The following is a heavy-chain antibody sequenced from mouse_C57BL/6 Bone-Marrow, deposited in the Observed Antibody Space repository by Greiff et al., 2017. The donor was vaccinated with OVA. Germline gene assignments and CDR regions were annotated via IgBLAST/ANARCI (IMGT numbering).Heavy chain of an antibody. V-gene: IGHV5-16*01. D-gene: IGHD2-4*01. CDR3: ARDRSYDYSYWYYDV. J-gene: IGHJ1*03. Sequence: EVKLVESAGGLVQPGSSMKLSCTASGFTFSDYYMAWVRQVPEKGLEWVANINYDGSSTYYLDSLKSRFIISRDNAKNILYLQMSSLKSEDTATYYCARDRSYDYSYWYYDVWGTGTTVTVSS. CDR1: GFTFSDYY. CDR2: INYDGSST.